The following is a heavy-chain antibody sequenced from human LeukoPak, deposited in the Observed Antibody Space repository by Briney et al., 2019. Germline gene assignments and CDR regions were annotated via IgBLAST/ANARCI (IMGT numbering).Heavy chain of an antibody. CDR3: ARVEYGILTGYYSFDY. J-gene: IGHJ4*02. CDR1: GYSISSGYY. V-gene: IGHV4-38-2*02. Sequence: SETLSLTCTVSGYSISSGYYWGWIRQPPGKGLEWIGSIYHSGSTYYNPSLKSRVTISVDTSKNQFSLKLSSVTAADTAVYYCARVEYGILTGYYSFDYWGQGTLVTVSS. CDR2: IYHSGST. D-gene: IGHD3-9*01.